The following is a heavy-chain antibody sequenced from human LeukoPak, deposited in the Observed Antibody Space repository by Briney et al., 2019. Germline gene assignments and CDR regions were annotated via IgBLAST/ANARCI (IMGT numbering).Heavy chain of an antibody. V-gene: IGHV1-2*02. CDR1: GYTFTAYY. CDR3: ARDPDVVVEPAAVRVDY. CDR2: IIPNTGGT. J-gene: IGHJ4*02. D-gene: IGHD2-2*01. Sequence: GASVKVSCKASGYTFTAYYMHWVRQAPGQGLEWMGWIIPNTGGTNYAQQFQGRVTMTRDTSFSTAYMDLNRLTSDDTAVYYCARDPDVVVEPAAVRVDYWGQGTLVTVSA.